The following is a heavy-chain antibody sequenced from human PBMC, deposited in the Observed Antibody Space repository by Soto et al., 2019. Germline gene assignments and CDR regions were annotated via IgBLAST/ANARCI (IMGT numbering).Heavy chain of an antibody. CDR3: ARDLIPFGGLTAPMDV. D-gene: IGHD3-16*01. Sequence: QFQLVQSGAEVKKPGSSVKVSCKASGGTFSNYVISWVRQAPGQGLEWMGGIIPIFGTANYGQRFQGRVTFTADESTSTAYMELSSLRSEDTAVYYCARDLIPFGGLTAPMDVWGQGTTVTVSS. V-gene: IGHV1-69*12. CDR2: IIPIFGTA. J-gene: IGHJ6*02. CDR1: GGTFSNYV.